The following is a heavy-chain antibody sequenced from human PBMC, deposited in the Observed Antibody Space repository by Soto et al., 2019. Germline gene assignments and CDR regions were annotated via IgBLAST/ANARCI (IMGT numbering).Heavy chain of an antibody. Sequence: GGSLRLSCAASGFTLRSFGMHWVRQAPGKGLEWVAVIWNDGNYKFHADSVKGRFTISSGNSKNTLCLQVTSLRGEDTALYYCARTVDIVATTYFDYWGQGTLVTVSS. J-gene: IGHJ4*02. CDR1: GFTLRSFG. CDR2: IWNDGNYK. V-gene: IGHV3-33*01. CDR3: ARTVDIVATTYFDY. D-gene: IGHD5-12*01.